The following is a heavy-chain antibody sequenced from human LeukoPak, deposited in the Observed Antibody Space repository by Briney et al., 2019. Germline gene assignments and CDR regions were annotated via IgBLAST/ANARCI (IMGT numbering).Heavy chain of an antibody. V-gene: IGHV3-7*01. CDR3: ARCPYDSSGYYYVPSYFDY. CDR1: GFTFSSYW. CDR2: IKQDGSEK. D-gene: IGHD3-22*01. Sequence: HAGSLRLSCAASGFTFSSYWMSWVRQAPGKGLGWVANIKQDGSEKYYVDSVKGRFTISRDNATNSLYLEMNSLRAEDTAVYYCARCPYDSSGYYYVPSYFDYWGQGTLVTVSS. J-gene: IGHJ4*02.